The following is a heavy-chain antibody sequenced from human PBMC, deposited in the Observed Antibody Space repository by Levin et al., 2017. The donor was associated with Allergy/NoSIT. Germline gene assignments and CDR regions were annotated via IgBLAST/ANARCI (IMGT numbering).Heavy chain of an antibody. J-gene: IGHJ4*02. CDR2: ISYDGSNK. V-gene: IGHV3-30*18. D-gene: IGHD6-13*01. CDR1: GFTFSSYG. CDR3: AKGGSSPFDY. Sequence: QAGGSLRLSCAASGFTFSSYGMHWVRQAPGKGLEWVAVISYDGSNKYYADSVKGRFTISRDNSKNTLYLQMNSLRAEDTAVYYCAKGGSSPFDYWGQGTLVTVSS.